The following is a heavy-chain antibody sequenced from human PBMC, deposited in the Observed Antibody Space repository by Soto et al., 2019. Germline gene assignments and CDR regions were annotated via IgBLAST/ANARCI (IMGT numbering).Heavy chain of an antibody. CDR2: ISSYGGST. CDR3: ARDPDSSGYYYFDY. CDR1: GFSVTNNY. D-gene: IGHD3-22*01. J-gene: IGHJ4*02. V-gene: IGHV3-64*01. Sequence: LRLSCAASGFSVTNNYMHWVRQAPGKGLEYVSAISSYGGSTYYANSVKGRFTISRDNSKNTLYLQMGSLRAEDMAVYYCARDPDSSGYYYFDYWGRGTLVTVSS.